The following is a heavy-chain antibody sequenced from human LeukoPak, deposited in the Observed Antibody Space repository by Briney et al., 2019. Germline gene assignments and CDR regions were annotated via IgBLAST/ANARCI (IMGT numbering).Heavy chain of an antibody. Sequence: GGSLRLSCAASGFTFSSYAMHWVRQAPGKGLEWVAVISYDGSNKYHADSVKGRFTISRDNSKNTLYLQMNSLRAEDTAVYYCARDASGWILRYYFDYWGQGTLVTVSS. V-gene: IGHV3-30-3*01. CDR1: GFTFSSYA. CDR2: ISYDGSNK. D-gene: IGHD6-19*01. CDR3: ARDASGWILRYYFDY. J-gene: IGHJ4*02.